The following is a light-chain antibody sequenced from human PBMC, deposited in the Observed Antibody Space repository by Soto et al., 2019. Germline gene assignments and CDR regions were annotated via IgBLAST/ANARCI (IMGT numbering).Light chain of an antibody. V-gene: IGKV3-20*01. CDR3: QQYVNSPVT. Sequence: EIVLTQSPDTPYLSPGEGATLSCGASQRVNSSYLAWYQQKPGQAPRLLISGASDRATGVPARVSGSGSGTDFTLTISRLEPEDFAVYYCQQYVNSPVTFGQGTKLQIK. CDR1: QRVNSSY. CDR2: GAS. J-gene: IGKJ2*01.